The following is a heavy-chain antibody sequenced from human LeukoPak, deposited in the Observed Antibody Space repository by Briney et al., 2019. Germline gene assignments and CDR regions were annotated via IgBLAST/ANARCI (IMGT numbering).Heavy chain of an antibody. CDR1: GGSFSDYS. J-gene: IGHJ6*03. CDR2: INHSGGT. CDR3: ARLGYSYSIHDWSRPGLGAYPTKYYYYMDV. V-gene: IGHV4-34*01. Sequence: SEPLSLPCAVYGGSFSDYSEIGIRQPPGKGLQWFAEINHSGGTNHNPSLMSRFIISVDTSTNKIPLKVSSVTAADTAVYYCARLGYSYSIHDWSRPGLGAYPTKYYYYMDVWGKGTTVTVSS. D-gene: IGHD5-18*01.